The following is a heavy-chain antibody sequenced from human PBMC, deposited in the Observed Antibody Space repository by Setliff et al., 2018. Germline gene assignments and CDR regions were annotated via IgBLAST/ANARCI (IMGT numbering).Heavy chain of an antibody. J-gene: IGHJ6*03. CDR1: GDPFNAYG. V-gene: IGHV1-69*10. Sequence: SMKVSCKASGDPFNAYGVSWVRQAPGQGHEWMGAIIPVLGMTDYAQKSQGRLTITADQSTTTVYMELSSLRFDDTALYYCARGPSPTVTPSRLIYFYHMDVWGTGTTVTV. CDR3: ARGPSPTVTPSRLIYFYHMDV. CDR2: IIPVLGMT. D-gene: IGHD4-17*01.